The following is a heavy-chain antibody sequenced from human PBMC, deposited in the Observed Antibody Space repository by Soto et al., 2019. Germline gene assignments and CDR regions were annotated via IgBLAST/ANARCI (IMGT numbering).Heavy chain of an antibody. D-gene: IGHD1-1*01. Sequence: EVQLLESGGGLVQPGGSLRLSCAVSGFSFSTYGVTWVRQAPGKGLEWVSGVSGGSGVTHYADSVKGRFTITGDNSKNTVYLHMNSMRVEDTAVYYCAKWNGYGDYRGQGTLVTVSS. J-gene: IGHJ4*02. V-gene: IGHV3-23*01. CDR2: VSGGSGVT. CDR1: GFSFSTYG. CDR3: AKWNGYGDY.